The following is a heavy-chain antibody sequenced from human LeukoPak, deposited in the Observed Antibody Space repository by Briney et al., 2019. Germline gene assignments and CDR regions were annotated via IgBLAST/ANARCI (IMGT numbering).Heavy chain of an antibody. V-gene: IGHV4-34*01. CDR1: GGSFSGYY. J-gene: IGHJ5*02. Sequence: SETLSLTCAVYGGSFSGYYWSWIRQPPGKGLEWIGEINHSGSTNYNPSLKSRVTISVDTSKNQFSLKLSSVTAADTAVYYCARALGCTSCYVGWFDPWGQGTLVTVSS. CDR2: INHSGST. CDR3: ARALGCTSCYVGWFDP. D-gene: IGHD2-2*01.